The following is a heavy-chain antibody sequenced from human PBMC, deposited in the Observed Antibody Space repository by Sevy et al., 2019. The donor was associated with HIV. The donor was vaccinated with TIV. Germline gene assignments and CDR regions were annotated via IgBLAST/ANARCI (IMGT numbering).Heavy chain of an antibody. V-gene: IGHV1-2*02. D-gene: IGHD2-2*01. J-gene: IGHJ4*02. CDR3: ARARRYCSSTSCPLGYYFDY. CDR2: INPNSGGT. Sequence: ASVKVSCKASGYTFTGYYMHWVRQAPGQGLEWMGWINPNSGGTNYAQKFQGRVTMTRDTSISTAYMELSRLRSDDTAVYYCARARRYCSSTSCPLGYYFDYWGQGTLFTVSS. CDR1: GYTFTGYY.